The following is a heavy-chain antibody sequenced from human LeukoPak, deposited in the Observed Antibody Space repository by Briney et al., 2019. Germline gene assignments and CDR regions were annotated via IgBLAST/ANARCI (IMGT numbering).Heavy chain of an antibody. CDR3: AKDRRFGALNWFDP. CDR1: GFTFSSYW. D-gene: IGHD3-10*01. J-gene: IGHJ5*02. CDR2: INSDGSST. Sequence: PGGSLRLSCAASGFTFSSYWMHWVRQAPGKGLVWVSRINSDGSSTTYADSVKGRFTISRDNAKNTLYLQMNSLRADDTAVYYCAKDRRFGALNWFDPWGQGTLVTVSS. V-gene: IGHV3-74*03.